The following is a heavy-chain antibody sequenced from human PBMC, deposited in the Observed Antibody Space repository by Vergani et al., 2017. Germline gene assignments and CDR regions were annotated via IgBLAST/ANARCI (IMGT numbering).Heavy chain of an antibody. CDR3: ARDNTATPGKVGTFDY. D-gene: IGHD1-26*01. Sequence: QVQLVESGGGVVQPGRSLRLSCAASGFTFSNYGMHWVRQAPGKGLEWVAVMWYDGSIKYYADSVKGRVTISRDNSKGTLYLQMNSLRAEDTAVYYCARDNTATPGKVGTFDYWGQGTLVTVSS. V-gene: IGHV3-33*01. CDR1: GFTFSNYG. CDR2: MWYDGSIK. J-gene: IGHJ4*02.